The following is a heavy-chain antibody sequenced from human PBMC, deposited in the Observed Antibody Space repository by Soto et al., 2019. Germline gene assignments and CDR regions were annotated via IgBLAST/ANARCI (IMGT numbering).Heavy chain of an antibody. CDR1: GGSVSSGSYY. CDR2: IYYSGST. J-gene: IGHJ5*02. D-gene: IGHD2-2*01. CDR3: ARAYRDIVVVPAAFSFDP. Sequence: SETLSLTCTVSGGSVSSGSYYWSWIRQPPGKGLEWIGYIYYSGSTNYNPSLKSRVTISVDTSKNQFSLKLSSVTAADTAVYYCARAYRDIVVVPAAFSFDPWGQGTLVTVSS. V-gene: IGHV4-61*01.